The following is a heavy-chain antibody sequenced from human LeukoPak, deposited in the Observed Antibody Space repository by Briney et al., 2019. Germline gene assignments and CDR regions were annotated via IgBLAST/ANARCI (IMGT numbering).Heavy chain of an antibody. V-gene: IGHV4-39*07. J-gene: IGHJ4*02. CDR1: GGSISSSSYY. D-gene: IGHD4-23*01. Sequence: SETLSLTCTVSGGSISSSSYYWGWIRQPPGKGLEWIGSIYYSGSTYYNPSLKSRVTISVDTSKNQFSLKLGSVTAADTAVYYCASRLEELRDHWGQGTLVTVSS. CDR2: IYYSGST. CDR3: ASRLEELRDH.